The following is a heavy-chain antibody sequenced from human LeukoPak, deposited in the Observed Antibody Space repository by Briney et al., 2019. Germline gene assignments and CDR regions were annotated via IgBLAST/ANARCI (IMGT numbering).Heavy chain of an antibody. V-gene: IGHV3-9*01. CDR1: GFTFDDYA. CDR2: ISWNSGSI. J-gene: IGHJ4*02. Sequence: GRSLRLSCAASGFTFDDYAMHWVRQAPGKGLEWVSGISWNSGSIGYADSVKGRFTISRDNAKNSLYLQMNSLRAEDTALYYCAKGIFLAAAGPIDYWGQGTLVTVSS. D-gene: IGHD6-13*01. CDR3: AKGIFLAAAGPIDY.